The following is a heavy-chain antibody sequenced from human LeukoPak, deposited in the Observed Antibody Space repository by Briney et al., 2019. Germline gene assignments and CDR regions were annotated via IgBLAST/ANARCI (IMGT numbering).Heavy chain of an antibody. CDR3: ARDYDYGDGLFDY. V-gene: IGHV3-21*01. CDR2: ISSSSSYI. Sequence: PGGSLRLSCAASGFTFSSYSMNWVRQAPGKGLEWFSSISSSSSYIYYADSVKGRFTISRDNAKNSLYLQMNSLRAEDTAVYYCARDYDYGDGLFDYWGQGTLVTVSS. CDR1: GFTFSSYS. D-gene: IGHD4-17*01. J-gene: IGHJ4*02.